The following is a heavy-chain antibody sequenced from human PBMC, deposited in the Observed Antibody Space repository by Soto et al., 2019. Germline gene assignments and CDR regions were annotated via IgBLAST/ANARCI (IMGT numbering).Heavy chain of an antibody. CDR2: IYYSGST. CDR3: AGQQGYCSGGSCYAGAFDI. J-gene: IGHJ3*02. V-gene: IGHV4-39*01. CDR1: GGSISSSSYY. Sequence: QLQLQESGPGLVKPSETLSLTCTVSGGSISSSSYYWGWIRQPPGKGLEWIGSIYYSGSTYYNPSLKSRVTISVDTSKNQFSLKLSSVTAADTAVYYCAGQQGYCSGGSCYAGAFDIWGQGTMVTVSS. D-gene: IGHD2-15*01.